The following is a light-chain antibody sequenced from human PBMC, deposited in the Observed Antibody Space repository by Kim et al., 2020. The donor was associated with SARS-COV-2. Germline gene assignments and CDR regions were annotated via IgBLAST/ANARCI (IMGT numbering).Light chain of an antibody. Sequence: SPGDRATLSCRASQSISNDYLAWYQQKPGQAPSLLIYGASSRAIGIPDRFSGSGSGTDFTLTISRLEPEDFALYYCQQHGNSPFTFGPGTKVDIK. CDR1: QSISNDY. V-gene: IGKV3-20*01. J-gene: IGKJ3*01. CDR2: GAS. CDR3: QQHGNSPFT.